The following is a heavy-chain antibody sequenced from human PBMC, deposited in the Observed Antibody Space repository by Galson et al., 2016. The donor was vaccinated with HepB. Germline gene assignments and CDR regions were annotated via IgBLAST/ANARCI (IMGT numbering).Heavy chain of an antibody. Sequence: CAISGDSVSADMVAWNWIRQSPSRGLEWLGRTYYRSRWFSDYAESVQGRITINPDTSNNHFSLQLNSVTPDDTAIYFCARGRNSAFDYWGQGILVPVSS. CDR1: GDSVSADMVA. V-gene: IGHV6-1*01. J-gene: IGHJ4*02. CDR2: TYYRSRWFS. D-gene: IGHD1-7*01. CDR3: ARGRNSAFDY.